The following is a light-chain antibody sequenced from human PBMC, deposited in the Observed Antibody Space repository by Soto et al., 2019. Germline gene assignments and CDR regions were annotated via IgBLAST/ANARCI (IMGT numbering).Light chain of an antibody. CDR1: HSVSRY. CDR2: DAS. Sequence: EIVLTQSPATLSLSPGERATLSCRASHSVSRYFAWYQQKPGQAPRLLIYDASNRATGIPARFSGSGSGTDFTLTISSLEPEYFAVYYCQQRSNWPYTCGQGTKMEIK. CDR3: QQRSNWPYT. V-gene: IGKV3-11*01. J-gene: IGKJ2*01.